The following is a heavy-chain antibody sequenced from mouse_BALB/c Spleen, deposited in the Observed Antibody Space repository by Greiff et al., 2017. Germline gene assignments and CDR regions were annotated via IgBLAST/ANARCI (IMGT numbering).Heavy chain of an antibody. Sequence: EVMLVESGGGLVKPGGSLKLSCAASGFTFSSYAMSWVRQSPEKRLEWVAEISSGGSYTYYPDTVTGRFTISRDNAKNTLYLEMSSLRSEDTAMYYCAREDGKGYFDYWGQGTTLTVSS. CDR3: AREDGKGYFDY. D-gene: IGHD2-1*01. V-gene: IGHV5-9-4*01. J-gene: IGHJ2*01. CDR2: ISSGGSYT. CDR1: GFTFSSYA.